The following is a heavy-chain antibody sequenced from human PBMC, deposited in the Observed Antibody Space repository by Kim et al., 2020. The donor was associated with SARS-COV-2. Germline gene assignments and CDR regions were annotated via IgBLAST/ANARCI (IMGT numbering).Heavy chain of an antibody. V-gene: IGHV3-15*01. D-gene: IGHD4-17*01. CDR1: GLTFSDTW. CDR3: TTGLDYGDYAPDY. Sequence: GGSLSLSCAASGLTFSDTWMSWVRQAPGKGLEWVGRIKSKGDGGTADYAAAVKARFIITRDDSKNMMYLQMDSRQTDDAAVYYCTTGLDYGDYAPDYWGQGTRVTVSS. CDR2: IKSKGDGGTA. J-gene: IGHJ4*02.